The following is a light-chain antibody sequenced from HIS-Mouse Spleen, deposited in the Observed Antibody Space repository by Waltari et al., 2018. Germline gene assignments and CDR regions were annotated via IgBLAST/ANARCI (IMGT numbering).Light chain of an antibody. CDR2: DVS. CDR3: SSYTSSSTYV. Sequence: QSALTQPASVSGSPGQSITISCPGTSSYVGCYNYFSWYQQHPGKAPKLMIYDVSNRPSGVSNRFSGSKSGNTASLTISGLQAEDEADYYCSSYTSSSTYVFGTGTKVTVL. V-gene: IGLV2-14*03. J-gene: IGLJ1*01. CDR1: SSYVGCYNY.